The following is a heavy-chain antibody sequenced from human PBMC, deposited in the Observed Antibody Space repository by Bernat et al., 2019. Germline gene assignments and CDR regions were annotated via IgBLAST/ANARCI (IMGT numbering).Heavy chain of an antibody. Sequence: QVQLQQWGAGLLKPSETLSLTCAVYGGSFSGYYWSWIRQPPGKGLEWIGEINHSGSTNYNPSLKSRVTISVDTSKSQFSLRLSSVTAADTAVYYCARGDSSSWRTYNSPRSLEFDYWGQGNLVTVSS. J-gene: IGHJ4*02. CDR2: INHSGST. CDR3: ARGDSSSWRTYNSPRSLEFDY. CDR1: GGSFSGYY. V-gene: IGHV4-34*01. D-gene: IGHD6-13*01.